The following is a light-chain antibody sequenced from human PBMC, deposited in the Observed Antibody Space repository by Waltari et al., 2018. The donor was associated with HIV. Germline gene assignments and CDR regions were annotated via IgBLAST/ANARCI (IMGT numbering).Light chain of an antibody. CDR1: QSVSSSY. CDR2: GAS. J-gene: IGKJ1*01. CDR3: QQYGSSPRT. V-gene: IGKV3-20*01. Sequence: EIVLTQSPGTLSLSPVERATLSCRASQSVSSSYLAWYQQKPGQAPWLLIYGASTRATGIPDRFSGSGSGTDFTLTISRLEPEDFAVYYCQQYGSSPRTFGQGTKVEIK.